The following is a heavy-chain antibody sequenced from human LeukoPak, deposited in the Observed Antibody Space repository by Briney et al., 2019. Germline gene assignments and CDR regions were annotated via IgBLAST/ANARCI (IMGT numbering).Heavy chain of an antibody. V-gene: IGHV3-30*18. CDR2: ISYGGSNK. Sequence: GGSLRLSCAASGFTFSSYGMHWVRQAPGKGLEGVAVISYGGSNKYYADSVKGRFIISRDNSKNTLYLQMNSLRGEDTAESHCAKEDDYWGPGTLVTVSS. J-gene: IGHJ4*01. CDR3: AKEDDY. CDR1: GFTFSSYG.